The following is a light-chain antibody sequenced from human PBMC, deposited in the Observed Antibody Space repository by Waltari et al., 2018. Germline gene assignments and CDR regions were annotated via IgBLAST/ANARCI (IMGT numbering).Light chain of an antibody. CDR1: QSIVGW. J-gene: IGKJ1*01. V-gene: IGKV1-5*03. CDR2: KAS. CDR3: LQYNSYPWT. Sequence: DIQVTLSPSTLSASVGDRVTITCRASQSIVGWLAWYQQKPGKAPRLLIYKASYLESGVPSRFSGSASGTAFTLTISSLQADDFATYYCLQYNSYPWTFGQGTTVEIK.